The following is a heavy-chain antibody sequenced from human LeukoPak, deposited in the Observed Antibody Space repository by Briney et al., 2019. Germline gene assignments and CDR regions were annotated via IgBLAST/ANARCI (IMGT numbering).Heavy chain of an antibody. CDR3: AKDCVSPGFNLFDP. V-gene: IGHV3-23*01. CDR1: GFTFSSYA. J-gene: IGHJ5*02. CDR2: INGRGDNT. D-gene: IGHD2/OR15-2a*01. Sequence: GGSLRLSCAASGFTFSSYAMSWVRQAPGKGLEWVSAINGRGDNTYYADFVKGRVTISRDNSKTTPYLQINNLKAEDTAMYYCAKDCVSPGFNLFDPWGQGTLVTVSS.